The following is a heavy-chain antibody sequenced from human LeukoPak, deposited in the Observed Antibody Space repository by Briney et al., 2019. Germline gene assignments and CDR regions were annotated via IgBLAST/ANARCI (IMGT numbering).Heavy chain of an antibody. J-gene: IGHJ4*02. CDR2: IYGGGST. CDR1: GFTVSSNY. D-gene: IGHD3-9*01. CDR3: ARDYDILTGYYTLGY. Sequence: PGGSLRLSCAASGFTVSSNYMSWVRQAPGKGLEWVSVIYGGGSTYYADSVKGRFTISRDNSKNTLYLQMNSLRAEDTAVYYCARDYDILTGYYTLGYWGQGTLVTVSS. V-gene: IGHV3-66*01.